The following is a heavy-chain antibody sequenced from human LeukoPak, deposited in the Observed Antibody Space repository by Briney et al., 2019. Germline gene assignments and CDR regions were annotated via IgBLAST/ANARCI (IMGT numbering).Heavy chain of an antibody. CDR3: ARGQPQRYNSGWYVNWFDP. V-gene: IGHV4-59*01. CDR1: GASISSYY. D-gene: IGHD6-13*01. J-gene: IGHJ5*02. Sequence: PSETLSLTCTVSGASISSYYWSWIRQPPGKGLEWIGYIYYSGTTKYNPSLKSRVTISIDTSKNQFSLKVNSVTAADTDVYYCARGQPQRYNSGWYVNWFDPWGQGTLVSVSS. CDR2: IYYSGTT.